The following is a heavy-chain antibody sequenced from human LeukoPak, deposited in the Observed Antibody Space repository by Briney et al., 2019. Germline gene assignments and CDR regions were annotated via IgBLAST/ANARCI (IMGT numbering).Heavy chain of an antibody. CDR3: ARDYCGGDCYPFDY. J-gene: IGHJ4*02. D-gene: IGHD2-21*02. Sequence: GYADSVKGRFTISRDNAKKSVYLEMNSLRDDDTALYYCARDYCGGDCYPFDYWGQGTLVTVSS. V-gene: IGHV3-20*03.